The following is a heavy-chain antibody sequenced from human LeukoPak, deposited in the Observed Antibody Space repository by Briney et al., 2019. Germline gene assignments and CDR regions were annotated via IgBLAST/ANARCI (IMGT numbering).Heavy chain of an antibody. J-gene: IGHJ5*02. CDR1: GGSISSSSYY. V-gene: IGHV4-39*01. D-gene: IGHD6-19*01. CDR2: IYYSGST. CDR3: ARHHRFFSIAVAGTKGWFDP. Sequence: SETLSLTCTVSGGSISSSSYYWGWIRQPPGKGLEWIGSIYYSGSTYYNPSLKSRVTISVDTSKNQFSLKLSSVTAADTAVYCCARHHRFFSIAVAGTKGWFDPWGQGTLVTVSS.